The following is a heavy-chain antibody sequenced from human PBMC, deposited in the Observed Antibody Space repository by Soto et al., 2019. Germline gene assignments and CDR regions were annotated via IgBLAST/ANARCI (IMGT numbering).Heavy chain of an antibody. V-gene: IGHV1-69*13. CDR2: FIPVYRTL. CDR1: GGSFGKSA. CDR3: ATGVIWIGYFTVDS. J-gene: IGHJ4*02. D-gene: IGHD3-3*01. Sequence: GASVKVSCKASGGSFGKSAINWVRQTPGQGLERLGGFIPVYRTLNYAQKFQGRVTITADESTGTAYMTLSSLASDDTAVYYCATGVIWIGYFTVDSWGQGTRVTVSS.